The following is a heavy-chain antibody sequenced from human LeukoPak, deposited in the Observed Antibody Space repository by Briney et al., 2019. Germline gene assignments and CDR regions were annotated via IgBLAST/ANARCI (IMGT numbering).Heavy chain of an antibody. CDR1: GYSSTNYG. CDR2: INTNTGNP. D-gene: IGHD4-17*01. CDR3: AREVHGDYRVSGY. V-gene: IGHV7-4-1*02. J-gene: IGHJ4*02. Sequence: GASVKVSCKASGYSSTNYGISWVRQAPGQGLEWMGWINTNTGNPTYAQGFTGRLVFSLDTSVSTAYLQISSLKAEDTAVYYCAREVHGDYRVSGYWGQGTLVTVSS.